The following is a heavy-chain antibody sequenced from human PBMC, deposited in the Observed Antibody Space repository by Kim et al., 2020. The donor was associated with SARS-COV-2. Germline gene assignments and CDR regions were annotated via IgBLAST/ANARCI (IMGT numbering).Heavy chain of an antibody. D-gene: IGHD6-19*01. CDR2: ISGSGGST. CDR1: GFTFSSYA. J-gene: IGHJ6*02. Sequence: GGSLRLSCAASGFTFSSYAMSWVRQAPGKGLEWVSAISGSGGSTYYADSVKGRFTISRDNSKNTLYLQMNSLRAEDTAVYYCAKDIAVAGIHYYYYGMDVWGQGTTVTVSS. V-gene: IGHV3-23*01. CDR3: AKDIAVAGIHYYYYGMDV.